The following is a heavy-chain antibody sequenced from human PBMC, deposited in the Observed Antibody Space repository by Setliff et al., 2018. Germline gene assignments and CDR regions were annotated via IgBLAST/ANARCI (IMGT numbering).Heavy chain of an antibody. CDR3: TTDPSPTFGGVIGAAFDI. D-gene: IGHD3-16*01. V-gene: IGHV3-15*01. Sequence: GGSLRLSCATSGFTFSDYYMSWIRQAPGKGLEWVGRIKGKTDGLTTDYAAPVKGRFTISRDDSKNTLYLQMSSLKTEDTAVYYCTTDPSPTFGGVIGAAFDIWGQGTMVTVSS. CDR1: GFTFSDYY. J-gene: IGHJ3*02. CDR2: IKGKTDGLTT.